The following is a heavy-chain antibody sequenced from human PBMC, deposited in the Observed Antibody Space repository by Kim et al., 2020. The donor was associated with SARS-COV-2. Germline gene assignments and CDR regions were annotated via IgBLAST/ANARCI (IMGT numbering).Heavy chain of an antibody. V-gene: IGHV4-34*01. CDR2: INHSGST. D-gene: IGHD3-10*01. CDR1: GGSFSGYY. J-gene: IGHJ6*02. CDR3: ARENGSGSSHYYYYGMDV. Sequence: SETLSLTCAVYGGSFSGYYWSWIRQPPGKGLEWIGEINHSGSTNYNPSLKSRVTISVDTSKNQFSLKLSSVTAADTAVYYCARENGSGSSHYYYYGMDVWGQGTTVTVSS.